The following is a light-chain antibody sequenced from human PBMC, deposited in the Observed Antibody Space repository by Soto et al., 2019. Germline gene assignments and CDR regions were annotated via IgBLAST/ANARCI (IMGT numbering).Light chain of an antibody. Sequence: EIVLTQSPATLSLSPGERATLSCRASQSVSSYLAWYQQKPGQAPRLLIYDASNRATGIPARFSCSGSGTDFTLTISIREPEDFAFYYCQQRSNWLYTFGHGTKLEIK. CDR2: DAS. CDR3: QQRSNWLYT. V-gene: IGKV3-11*01. CDR1: QSVSSY. J-gene: IGKJ2*01.